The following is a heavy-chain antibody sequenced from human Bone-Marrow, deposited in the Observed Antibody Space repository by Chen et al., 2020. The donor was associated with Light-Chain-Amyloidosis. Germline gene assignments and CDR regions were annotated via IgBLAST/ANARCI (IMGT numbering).Heavy chain of an antibody. Sequence: EVQLVESGGGLVQPGGSLRLSCAASGFTFSSYEMNWVRQAPGKGLVWVSYISSSGSTIYYADSVKGRFTISRDNAKNSLYLQMNSLRAEDTAVYYCARVGFYNWNVHNAFDIWGQGTMVTVSS. J-gene: IGHJ3*02. V-gene: IGHV3-48*03. CDR1: GFTFSSYE. CDR2: ISSSGSTI. D-gene: IGHD1-1*01. CDR3: ARVGFYNWNVHNAFDI.